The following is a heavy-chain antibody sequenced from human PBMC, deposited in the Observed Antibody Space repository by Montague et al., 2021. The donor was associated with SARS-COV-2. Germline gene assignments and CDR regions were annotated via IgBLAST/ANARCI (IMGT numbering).Heavy chain of an antibody. CDR3: ARRNDMDV. J-gene: IGHJ6*02. CDR2: INQDGSDR. Sequence: SRRLSCAGTGFPFSSHWMNWLRQAPGKGLEWVANINQDGSDRRYLDSVKGRFTISKDNAKNSLFLEMNSLRAEDTAVYYCARRNDMDVWGQGTTVTVSS. CDR1: GFPFSSHW. V-gene: IGHV3-7*01.